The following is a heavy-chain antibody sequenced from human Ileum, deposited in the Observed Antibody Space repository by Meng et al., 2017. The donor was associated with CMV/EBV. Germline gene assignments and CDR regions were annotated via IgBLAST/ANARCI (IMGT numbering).Heavy chain of an antibody. CDR1: GGPISDYH. V-gene: IGHV4-4*07. J-gene: IGHJ4*02. CDR3: GRAGARGVPVDI. D-gene: IGHD3-10*01. Sequence: QLQLQEWGPGLVQPSEALSLTCSVSGGPISDYHWTWIRKSAGKGLQWLGRLRTSGTIDHNPSFKSRVTLSIDTSKNQFSLKLTSVTAADTAVYYCGRAGARGVPVDIWGQGTLVTVSS. CDR2: LRTSGTI.